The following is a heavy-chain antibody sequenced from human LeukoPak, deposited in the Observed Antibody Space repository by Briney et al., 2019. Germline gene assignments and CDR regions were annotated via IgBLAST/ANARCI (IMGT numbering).Heavy chain of an antibody. V-gene: IGHV3-30*03. Sequence: PGGSLRLSCAASGFTFSSYGMHWVRQAPGKGLEWVAVISYDGSNKYYADSVKGRFTISRDNSKNTLYLQMNSLRAEDTAVYYCARGPSINYGDYYYWGQGTLVTVSS. CDR1: GFTFSSYG. CDR3: ARGPSINYGDYYY. D-gene: IGHD4-17*01. J-gene: IGHJ4*02. CDR2: ISYDGSNK.